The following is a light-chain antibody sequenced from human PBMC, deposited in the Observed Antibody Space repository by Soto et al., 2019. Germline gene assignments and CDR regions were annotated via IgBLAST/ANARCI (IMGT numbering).Light chain of an antibody. CDR1: SSDVGTYNY. Sequence: QSVLTQPASVSGSPGQSITISCTGTSSDVGTYNYVSWYQHYPGKAPKVMIYDVSDRPSGVSTRFSGSKSGNTASLTISGLQAEDEAFYYCSLYRGTNTPVLFGGVTKVTFL. CDR3: SLYRGTNTPVL. J-gene: IGLJ2*01. V-gene: IGLV2-14*03. CDR2: DVS.